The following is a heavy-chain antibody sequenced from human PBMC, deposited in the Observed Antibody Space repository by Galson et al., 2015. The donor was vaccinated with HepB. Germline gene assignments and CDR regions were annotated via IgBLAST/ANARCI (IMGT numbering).Heavy chain of an antibody. J-gene: IGHJ4*02. CDR3: ARDLRGGSCY. CDR2: ISSSSSTI. V-gene: IGHV3-48*04. CDR1: GFTFSSYS. Sequence: SLRLSCAASGFTFSSYSMNWVRQAPGKGLEWVSYISSSSSTIYYADSVKGRFTISRDNAKNSLYLQMNSLRAEDTAVYYCARDLRGGSCYWGQGTLVTVSS. D-gene: IGHD2-15*01.